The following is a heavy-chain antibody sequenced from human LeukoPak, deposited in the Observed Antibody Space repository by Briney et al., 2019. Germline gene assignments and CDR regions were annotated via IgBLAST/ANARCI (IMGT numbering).Heavy chain of an antibody. D-gene: IGHD3-10*01. CDR2: IIPIFGTA. CDR1: GGTFISYA. V-gene: IGHV1-69*06. Sequence: SVKVSCKASGGTFISYAISWVRQAPGQGLEWMGGIIPIFGTANYAQKFQGRVTITADKSTSTAYMELSGLRSEDTAVYYCASSGFTMVRGVTPSWFDPWGQGTLVTVSS. CDR3: ASSGFTMVRGVTPSWFDP. J-gene: IGHJ5*02.